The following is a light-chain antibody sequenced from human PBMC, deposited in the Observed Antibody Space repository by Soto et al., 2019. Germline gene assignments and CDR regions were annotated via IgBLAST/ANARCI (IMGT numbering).Light chain of an antibody. CDR1: SSDVGSYNR. J-gene: IGLJ3*02. CDR3: SSYTSSSTGV. V-gene: IGLV2-18*02. CDR2: QVS. Sequence: ALTQPPSVSGSPGQSVTISCTGTSSDVGSYNRVSWYQQPPGTAPKLMIYQVSNRPSGVPDRFSGSKSGNTASLTISGLQAEDEADYYCSSYTSSSTGVFGGGTKLTVL.